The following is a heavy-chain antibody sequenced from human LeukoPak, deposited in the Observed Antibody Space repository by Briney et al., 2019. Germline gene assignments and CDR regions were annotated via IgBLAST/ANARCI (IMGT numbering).Heavy chain of an antibody. Sequence: ASVKVSCKASGYTFTSYGISWVRQAPGQGREWMGWISAYNGNTNYAQKLQGRVTMTTDTSTSTAYMELRSLRSDDTAVYYCARGIGLYDYVWGSYRPHNRYYFDYWGQGTLVTVSS. CDR3: ARGIGLYDYVWGSYRPHNRYYFDY. CDR1: GYTFTSYG. D-gene: IGHD3-16*02. J-gene: IGHJ4*02. CDR2: ISAYNGNT. V-gene: IGHV1-18*01.